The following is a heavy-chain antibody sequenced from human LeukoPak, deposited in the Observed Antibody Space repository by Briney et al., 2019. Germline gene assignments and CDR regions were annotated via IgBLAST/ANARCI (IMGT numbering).Heavy chain of an antibody. CDR1: GGTFSRYT. D-gene: IGHD6-13*01. V-gene: IGHV1-69*05. Sequence: SVKVSCKASGGTFSRYTVSWVRQAPGQGLEWMGGIIPMFDTANYAQEFQGRVTITTDESTSTAYMELSSLRSEDTAVYFCATDGTGSSSSLWTYWGQGTLVTVSS. CDR2: IIPMFDTA. CDR3: ATDGTGSSSSLWTY. J-gene: IGHJ4*02.